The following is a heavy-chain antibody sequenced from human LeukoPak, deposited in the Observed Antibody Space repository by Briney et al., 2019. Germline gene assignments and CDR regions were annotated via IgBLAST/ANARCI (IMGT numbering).Heavy chain of an antibody. Sequence: PGGSLRLSCVVSGSTFSAYSMNWVRQAPGKGLEWVSSISFNSDYIYYADSVKGRFTISRDDAKNSLYLQMNSLRAEDTAVYYCARYPLSSSWYFFDYWGQGTLVTVSS. CDR1: GSTFSAYS. J-gene: IGHJ4*02. CDR3: ARYPLSSSWYFFDY. CDR2: ISFNSDYI. D-gene: IGHD6-13*01. V-gene: IGHV3-21*01.